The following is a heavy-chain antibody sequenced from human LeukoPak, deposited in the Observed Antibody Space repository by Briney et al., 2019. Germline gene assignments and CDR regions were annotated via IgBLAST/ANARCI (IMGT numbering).Heavy chain of an antibody. CDR2: IYSGGST. D-gene: IGHD6-13*01. Sequence: KAGGSLRLSCAASEFSVGSNYMTWVRQAPGKGLEWVSLIYSGGSTYYADSVKGRFTISRDNSKNTLYLQMNSLRAEDTAVYYCAKDRRFLTAAGHHDYWGQGTLITVSS. V-gene: IGHV3-66*01. CDR3: AKDRRFLTAAGHHDY. CDR1: EFSVGSNY. J-gene: IGHJ4*02.